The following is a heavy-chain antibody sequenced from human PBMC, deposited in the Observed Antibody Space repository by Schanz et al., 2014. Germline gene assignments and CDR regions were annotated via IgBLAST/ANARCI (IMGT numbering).Heavy chain of an antibody. CDR2: IIPILGIA. D-gene: IGHD6-13*01. J-gene: IGHJ4*02. Sequence: QVQLVQSGAEVKKPGSSMKVSCKASGGTFTSYTINWVRQAPGQGLEWMGRIIPILGIANYAQKFQGRVTITADKSTFTAYMDVSSLRSEDTAVYYCARDGVDAAAGGNYWGQGTLXTVSS. CDR3: ARDGVDAAAGGNY. CDR1: GGTFTSYT. V-gene: IGHV1-69*08.